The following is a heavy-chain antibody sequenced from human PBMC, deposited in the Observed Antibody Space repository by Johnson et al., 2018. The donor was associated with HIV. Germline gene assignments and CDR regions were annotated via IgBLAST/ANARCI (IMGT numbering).Heavy chain of an antibody. CDR2: IKHDGSEK. CDR3: ASATLESAFTI. CDR1: GFTFSSYW. Sequence: VQLVESGGGLVQPGGSLRLSCAASGFTFSSYWMSWVRQAPGKGLEWVANIKHDGSEKYYVDSVKGRFTISRDNGKNSLFRQMNSLRAADTAVYYGASATLESAFTIWGQGKMVTVSS. D-gene: IGHD1-1*01. V-gene: IGHV3-7*01. J-gene: IGHJ3*02.